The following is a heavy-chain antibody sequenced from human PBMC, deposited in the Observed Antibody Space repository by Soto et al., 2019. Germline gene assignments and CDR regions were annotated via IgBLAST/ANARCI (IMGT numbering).Heavy chain of an antibody. D-gene: IGHD1-26*01. CDR2: IVPMLRTP. Sequence: QVQLVQSGAEVKKPGSSVKVSCKASGGSFSDYAINWVRQAPGPGLEWMGGIVPMLRTPNYARKFQGRVTITADESTSTVSMELTSLTSDDTAVYYCARGLVGSYFPFDYWGQGTLVTVSS. V-gene: IGHV1-69*11. CDR3: ARGLVGSYFPFDY. CDR1: GGSFSDYA. J-gene: IGHJ4*02.